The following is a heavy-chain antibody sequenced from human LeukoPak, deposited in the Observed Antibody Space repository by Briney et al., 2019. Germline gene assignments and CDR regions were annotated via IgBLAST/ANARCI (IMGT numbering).Heavy chain of an antibody. CDR3: ARDLNPYGDYAIETSSYSYYYGMDV. Sequence: GGSLRLSCAASGFTFSTYWMTWIRQAPGKGLEWVANIKQDGGEEYYIDAVKGRFTISRDNAKNSLYLQMNSLRAEDTAVYYCARDLNPYGDYAIETSSYSYYYGMDVWGQGTTVTVSS. J-gene: IGHJ6*02. CDR2: IKQDGGEE. V-gene: IGHV3-7*01. D-gene: IGHD4-17*01. CDR1: GFTFSTYW.